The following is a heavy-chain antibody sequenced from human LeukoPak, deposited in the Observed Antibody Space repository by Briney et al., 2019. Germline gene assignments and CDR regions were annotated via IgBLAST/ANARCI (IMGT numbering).Heavy chain of an antibody. CDR1: GYTFNTFG. Sequence: GASVKVSCKASGYTFNTFGVGWVRQAPGQGLEWMGWISAYNDDTSYAQNLQGRATMTTDTSTNTAYMELRSLRSDDTAVYYCARSGDGNWFDPWGQGTLVTVSS. CDR3: ARSGDGNWFDP. CDR2: ISAYNDDT. V-gene: IGHV1-18*01. J-gene: IGHJ5*02. D-gene: IGHD3-10*01.